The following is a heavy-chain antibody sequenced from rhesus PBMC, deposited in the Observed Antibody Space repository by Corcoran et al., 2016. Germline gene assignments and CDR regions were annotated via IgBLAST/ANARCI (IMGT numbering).Heavy chain of an antibody. CDR1: GFTCDDYA. CDR2: ISGNSGTI. Sequence: EVQLVESGGALAQPGGSLRLSCAASGFTCDDYAMSWGRQAPGKGLGWVCRISGNSGTIYYADSVKGRFTISRDNAKNSLFLQMDRLRAEDTAVYYCTRESSGGGLDVWGRGVLVTVSS. J-gene: IGHJ5-2*02. CDR3: TRESSGGGLDV. D-gene: IGHD2-39*02. V-gene: IGHV3-134*01.